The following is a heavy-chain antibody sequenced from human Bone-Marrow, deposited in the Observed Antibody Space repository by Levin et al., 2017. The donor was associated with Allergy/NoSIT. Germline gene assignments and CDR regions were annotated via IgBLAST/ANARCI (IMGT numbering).Heavy chain of an antibody. CDR1: GFTFEDHA. V-gene: IGHV3-9*01. Sequence: SLKISCAASGFTFEDHAMHWVRQVPGKGLEWVSGISWNSGSIGYADSVEGRFTISRDNAKNSLYLEMHSLTAEDTALYYCAKDMRGNYYDSHAYSSLLRDFYYGMDVWGQGTTVTVSS. D-gene: IGHD3-22*01. J-gene: IGHJ6*02. CDR3: AKDMRGNYYDSHAYSSLLRDFYYGMDV. CDR2: ISWNSGSI.